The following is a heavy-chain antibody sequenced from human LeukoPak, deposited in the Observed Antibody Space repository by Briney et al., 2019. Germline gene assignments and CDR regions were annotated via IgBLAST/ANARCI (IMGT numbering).Heavy chain of an antibody. J-gene: IGHJ4*02. CDR3: ARGAYGDYTFDY. D-gene: IGHD4-17*01. CDR1: GGTFSSYA. CDR2: IIPIFGTA. V-gene: IGHV1-69*13. Sequence: ASVKVSCKASGGTFSSYAISWVRQAPGQGLEWMGGIIPIFGTANYAQKFQGRVTITADESTSTAYMELSSLRSEDTAVYYCARGAYGDYTFDYWGQGTLVTVSS.